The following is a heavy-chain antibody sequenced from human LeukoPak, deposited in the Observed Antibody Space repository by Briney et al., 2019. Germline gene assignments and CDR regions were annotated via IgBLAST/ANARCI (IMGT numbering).Heavy chain of an antibody. CDR3: ATQHYDFWTNLRDAFDV. D-gene: IGHD3-3*01. CDR1: GGSINNSSHY. Sequence: PSETLSLTCIVSGGSINNSSHYWGWIRQPPGRGPEWIGNIHYTGTTYYAPSLKSRVTMSIDTSKSQFSLNLISVTAADTAVYYCATQHYDFWTNLRDAFDVWGQGTVVTVSS. J-gene: IGHJ3*01. CDR2: IHYTGTT. V-gene: IGHV4-39*01.